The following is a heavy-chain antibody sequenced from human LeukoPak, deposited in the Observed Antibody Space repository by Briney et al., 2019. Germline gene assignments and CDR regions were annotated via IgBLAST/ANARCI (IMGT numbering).Heavy chain of an antibody. D-gene: IGHD4-23*01. Sequence: PGGSLRLSCAASGFTFSSYAMHWVRQAPGKGLEWVAVISYDGSNKYYADSVKGRFTISRDNSKNTLYLQMNSLRAEDTAVYYCARDPPRWADSYYYYMDVWGKGTTVTVSS. CDR2: ISYDGSNK. V-gene: IGHV3-30-3*01. J-gene: IGHJ6*03. CDR1: GFTFSSYA. CDR3: ARDPPRWADSYYYYMDV.